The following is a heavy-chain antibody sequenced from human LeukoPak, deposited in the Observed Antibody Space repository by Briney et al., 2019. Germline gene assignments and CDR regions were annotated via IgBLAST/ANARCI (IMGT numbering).Heavy chain of an antibody. CDR3: AKDALRNVDADTAMLAFFSPYDY. CDR1: GLTFGCYA. J-gene: IGHJ4*02. Sequence: GGSLKLSFAASGLTFGCYAMSWVRQAPGKGLEWVSAISGSGGSTYYADSVKGRFTISRDNSKNTLYLQMNSLRAEDTAVYYCAKDALRNVDADTAMLAFFSPYDYWGQGTLVTVSS. D-gene: IGHD5-18*01. CDR2: ISGSGGST. V-gene: IGHV3-23*01.